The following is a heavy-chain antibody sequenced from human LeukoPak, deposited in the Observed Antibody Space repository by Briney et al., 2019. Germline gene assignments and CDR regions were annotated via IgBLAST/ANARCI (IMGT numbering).Heavy chain of an antibody. CDR1: GFTFSDYY. CDR2: ITSSGTTI. Sequence: GGSLKLSCAASGFTFSDYYMSWIRKAPGKGLEWVSYITSSGTTIYYADSERGRFTTSRDNAKNSLYLQMNSLRAEDTAVYYCARDLMTTVTTGYWGQGTLVTVSS. D-gene: IGHD4-17*01. J-gene: IGHJ4*02. V-gene: IGHV3-11*04. CDR3: ARDLMTTVTTGY.